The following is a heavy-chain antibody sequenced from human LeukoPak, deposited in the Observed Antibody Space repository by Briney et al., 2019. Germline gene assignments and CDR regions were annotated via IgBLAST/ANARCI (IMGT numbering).Heavy chain of an antibody. Sequence: PSETLSLTCTVSDDSIRSSSYYWGWIRQPPGKGLEWIGSIFYTGSTYYNPSLKSRVTISIDTSKNQFSLKLSSVTAADTAVYYCAAMTIVRAVPSDFWGQGALVTVSS. D-gene: IGHD2-21*01. CDR1: DDSIRSSSYY. J-gene: IGHJ4*02. CDR3: AAMTIVRAVPSDF. CDR2: IFYTGST. V-gene: IGHV4-39*07.